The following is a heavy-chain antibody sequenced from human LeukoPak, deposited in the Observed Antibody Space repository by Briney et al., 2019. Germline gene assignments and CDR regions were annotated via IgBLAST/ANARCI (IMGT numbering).Heavy chain of an antibody. J-gene: IGHJ4*02. CDR3: AGPGAGDLDY. V-gene: IGHV4-34*01. D-gene: IGHD3-10*01. CDR2: INHSGST. CDR1: GGPFGVYY. Sequence: PSETLSLTCAVYGGPFGVYYWSWVRQPPGKGLEWIGEINHSGSTNYNSSLKSRVTISVDTSKNHFSLKLSSVTAADTAVYYCAGPGAGDLDYWGQGTLVTVSS.